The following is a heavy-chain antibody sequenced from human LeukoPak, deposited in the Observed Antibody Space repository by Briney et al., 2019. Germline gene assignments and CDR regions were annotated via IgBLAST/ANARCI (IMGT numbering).Heavy chain of an antibody. CDR2: IWYDGSNK. Sequence: PGGSLRLSCAAPGFTFSSYGTHWVRQAPGKGLEWVAVIWYDGSNKYYADSVKGRFTISRDNSKNTLYLQMNSLRAEDTAVYYCAREGRKYSSSWYWDYWGKETLVTVS. J-gene: IGHJ4*02. D-gene: IGHD6-13*01. CDR3: AREGRKYSSSWYWDY. V-gene: IGHV3-33*01. CDR1: GFTFSSYG.